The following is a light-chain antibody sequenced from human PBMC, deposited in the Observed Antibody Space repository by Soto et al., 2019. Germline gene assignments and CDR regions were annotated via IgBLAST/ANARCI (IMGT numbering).Light chain of an antibody. CDR3: PKYNSALWT. Sequence: DIQMTQSPSSLSASVGDRVTITCRASQGISNYLAWYQQKPGKVPKLLIYAASTLQSGVPSRFSGSGSGTDFTLTISSLRPEDVATYYCPKYNSALWTFGQGTKVEIK. V-gene: IGKV1-27*01. CDR1: QGISNY. J-gene: IGKJ1*01. CDR2: AAS.